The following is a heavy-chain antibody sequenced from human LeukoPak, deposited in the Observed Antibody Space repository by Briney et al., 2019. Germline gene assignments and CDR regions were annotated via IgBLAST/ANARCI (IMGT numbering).Heavy chain of an antibody. Sequence: PSQTLSLTCTVSGGSISSGGYYWSWIRQHPGKGLEWIGYIYYSGSTYYNPSLKSRVTISVDTSKNQFSLKLSSVTAADTAVYYCARGGGATEDRFDPWGQGTLVTVSS. J-gene: IGHJ5*02. V-gene: IGHV4-31*03. CDR2: IYYSGST. D-gene: IGHD1-26*01. CDR1: GGSISSGGYY. CDR3: ARGGGATEDRFDP.